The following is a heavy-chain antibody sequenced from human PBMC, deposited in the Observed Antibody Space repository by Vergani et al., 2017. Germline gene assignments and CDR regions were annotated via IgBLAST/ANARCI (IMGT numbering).Heavy chain of an antibody. J-gene: IGHJ4*02. CDR3: ARDYDYTWGSYRYFDY. Sequence: EVQLLESGGGLVQPGGSLRLSCAASGFTFSSYAMSWVRQAPGKGLEWVANIKQDGSEKYYVDSVKGRFTISRDNAKNSLYLQMNSLRAEDTAVYYCARDYDYTWGSYRYFDYWGQGTLVTVSS. CDR1: GFTFSSYA. V-gene: IGHV3-7*01. D-gene: IGHD3-16*02. CDR2: IKQDGSEK.